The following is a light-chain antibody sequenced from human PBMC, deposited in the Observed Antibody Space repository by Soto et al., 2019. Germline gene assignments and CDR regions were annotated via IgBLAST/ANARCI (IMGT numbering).Light chain of an antibody. V-gene: IGKV4-1*01. Sequence: DIVMTQSPDSLAVSLGERATINCKSSQSVLYSSNNKNYLAWYQLKPGQPPKLLIYWASTRESGVPERFSGSESGTDFTLTISSLQAEDVAIYYCQQYYTTPLTFGGGTWVEIK. CDR3: QQYYTTPLT. CDR1: QSVLYSSNNKNY. CDR2: WAS. J-gene: IGKJ4*01.